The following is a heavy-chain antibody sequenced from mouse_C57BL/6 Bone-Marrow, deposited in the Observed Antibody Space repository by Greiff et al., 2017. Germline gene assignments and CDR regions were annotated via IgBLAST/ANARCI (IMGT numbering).Heavy chain of an antibody. CDR3: ARPGNSAWFAY. J-gene: IGHJ3*01. V-gene: IGHV5-6*01. D-gene: IGHD2-1*01. Sequence: EVMLVESGGDLVKPGGSLKLSCAASGFTFSSYGMSWVRQTPDKRLEWVATISSGGSYTYYPDSVKGRFTISRDDAKNTLYLQMSSLKSEDTAMYYCARPGNSAWFAYWGQGTLVTVSA. CDR2: ISSGGSYT. CDR1: GFTFSSYG.